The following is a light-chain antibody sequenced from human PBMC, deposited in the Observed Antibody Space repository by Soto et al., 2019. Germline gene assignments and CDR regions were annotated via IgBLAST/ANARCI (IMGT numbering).Light chain of an antibody. CDR3: SSYAGTNNLGV. J-gene: IGLJ3*02. V-gene: IGLV2-8*01. CDR1: GSDMGGNNF. Sequence: QSALTQPPSASGSPGQSVTISCTETGSDMGGNNFVSWNQQHPGKPPKLIIYEVNKRPSGAPDRFPGSKSGNTASLTVSGLQADDEGDYYCSSYAGTNNLGVFGGGTKLTVL. CDR2: EVN.